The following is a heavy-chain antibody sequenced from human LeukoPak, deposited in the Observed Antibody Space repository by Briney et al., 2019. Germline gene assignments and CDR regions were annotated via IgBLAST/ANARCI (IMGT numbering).Heavy chain of an antibody. D-gene: IGHD3-10*01. CDR3: AKGDYYGSGSYYNAGANYFDY. CDR1: GFTFSSYA. Sequence: GGSLTLSCAASGFTFSSYAISWVRQAPGRGLECVSSISGSGGSTYSADSVKGRFPISRDNYKNTLYQQMNSLRDEDTAVYYCAKGDYYGSGSYYNAGANYFDYWGQGTLVTVSS. V-gene: IGHV3-23*01. J-gene: IGHJ4*02. CDR2: ISGSGGST.